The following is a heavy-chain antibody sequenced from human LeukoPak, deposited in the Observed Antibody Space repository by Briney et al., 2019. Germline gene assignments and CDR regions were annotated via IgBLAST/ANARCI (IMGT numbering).Heavy chain of an antibody. V-gene: IGHV4-39*07. CDR2: IYYSGST. CDR1: GGSISTSNYY. J-gene: IGHJ3*02. Sequence: SETLSLTCTVSGGSISTSNYYWGWIRQPPGKGLEWIGSIYYSGSTYYNPSLKSRVTISVDTSKNQFSLKLSSVTAADTAVYYCARDHLYYHDAFDIWGQGTMVTVSS. CDR3: ARDHLYYHDAFDI. D-gene: IGHD1-26*01.